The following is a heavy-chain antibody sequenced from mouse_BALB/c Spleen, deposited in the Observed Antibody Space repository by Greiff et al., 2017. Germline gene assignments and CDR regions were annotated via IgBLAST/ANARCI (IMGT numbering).Heavy chain of an antibody. CDR2: ISSGSSTI. CDR1: GFTFSSFG. J-gene: IGHJ4*01. CDR3: ARSEGYAMDY. V-gene: IGHV5-17*02. Sequence: EVQRVESGGGLVQPGGSRKLSCAASGFTFSSFGMHWVRQAPEKGLEWVAYISSGSSTIYYADTVKGRFTISRDNPKNTLFLQMTSLRSEDTAMYYCARSEGYAMDYWGQGTSVTVSA.